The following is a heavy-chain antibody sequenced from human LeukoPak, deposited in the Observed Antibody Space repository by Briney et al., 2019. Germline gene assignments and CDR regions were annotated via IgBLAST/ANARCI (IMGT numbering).Heavy chain of an antibody. Sequence: SVKVSCKASGYFFTDYYMQWVRQAPGQGIEWMGWINPNSGGTNYAQKFQGRVTMTRDTSISTAYMELSRLISDDTAVYYCARSRAFSGLLGYWGQGTLVSVSS. CDR1: GYFFTDYY. V-gene: IGHV1-2*02. J-gene: IGHJ4*02. CDR3: ARSRAFSGLLGY. D-gene: IGHD1-26*01. CDR2: INPNSGGT.